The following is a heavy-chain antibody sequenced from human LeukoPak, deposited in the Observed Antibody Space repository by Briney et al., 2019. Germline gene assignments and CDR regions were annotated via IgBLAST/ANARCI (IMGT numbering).Heavy chain of an antibody. J-gene: IGHJ5*02. D-gene: IGHD6-13*01. CDR3: ARGLIAAAGIDP. CDR1: GGSISSGSYY. CDR2: IYYSGST. Sequence: PSQTLSLTCTVSGGSISSGSYYWSWIRQHPGKGLEWIGYIYYSGSTNYNPSLKSRVTISVDTSKNQFSLKLSSVTAADTAVYYCARGLIAAAGIDPWGQGTLVTVSS. V-gene: IGHV4-31*03.